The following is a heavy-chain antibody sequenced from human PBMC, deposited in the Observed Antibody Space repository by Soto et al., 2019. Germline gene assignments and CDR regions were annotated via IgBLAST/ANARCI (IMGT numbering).Heavy chain of an antibody. CDR1: SGSISSSNW. D-gene: IGHD3-16*01. J-gene: IGHJ4*02. Sequence: QVQLQESGPGLVKPSGTLSLTCVVSSGSISSSNWWSWVRQPPGKGLAWIGEIYHSGSTNYNPSLKSRVTISVDKSKNQFSLNLSSVTAADTAVYHCARAGTLSSEKGSYDDYWGQGTLVTVSS. CDR2: IYHSGST. V-gene: IGHV4-4*02. CDR3: ARAGTLSSEKGSYDDY.